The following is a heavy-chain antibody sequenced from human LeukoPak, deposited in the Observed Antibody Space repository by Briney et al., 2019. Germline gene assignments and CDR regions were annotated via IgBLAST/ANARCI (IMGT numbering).Heavy chain of an antibody. CDR3: ARAVTSWPHGPNHFDY. CDR1: GFTFRYNT. J-gene: IGHJ4*02. V-gene: IGHV3-30*02. Sequence: PGGSLRLSCAVSGFTFRYNTLNWLRQAPGKGLEWVASIESNGNEKYSSDSLKDRFTISRDNSKNTLYLQLNTVRPEDTAVFYCARAVTSWPHGPNHFDYWGQGILITVSS. D-gene: IGHD2-2*01. CDR2: IESNGNEK.